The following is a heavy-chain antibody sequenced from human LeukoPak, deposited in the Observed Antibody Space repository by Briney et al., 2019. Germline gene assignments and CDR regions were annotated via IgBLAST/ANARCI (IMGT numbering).Heavy chain of an antibody. Sequence: SETLSLTCAVSGGSISSSNWWSWVRQPPGKGLEWIGEIYHSGSTNYNPSLKSRVTISVDKSKNQFSLKLSSVTAADTAVYYCARVSATQRPYYFDYWGQGTLVTVSS. V-gene: IGHV4-4*02. D-gene: IGHD6-25*01. CDR2: IYHSGST. J-gene: IGHJ4*02. CDR1: GGSISSSNW. CDR3: ARVSATQRPYYFDY.